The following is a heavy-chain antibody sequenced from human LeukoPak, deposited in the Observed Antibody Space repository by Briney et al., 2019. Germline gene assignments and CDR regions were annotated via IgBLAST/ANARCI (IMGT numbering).Heavy chain of an antibody. D-gene: IGHD5-12*01. Sequence: GGSLRLSCTASGFTFSSYAMHWVRQAPGKGLEWVAVISYDGSNKYYADSVKGRFTISRDNSKNTLYLQMNSLRAEETAVYYCANTSGYDLGPLDYWGQGTLVTVSS. CDR1: GFTFSSYA. J-gene: IGHJ4*02. V-gene: IGHV3-30*04. CDR3: ANTSGYDLGPLDY. CDR2: ISYDGSNK.